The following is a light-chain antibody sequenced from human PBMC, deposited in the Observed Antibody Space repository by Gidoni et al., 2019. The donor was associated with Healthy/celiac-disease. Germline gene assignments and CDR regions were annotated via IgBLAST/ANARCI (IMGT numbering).Light chain of an antibody. CDR1: QSVSSN. V-gene: IGKV3-15*01. J-gene: IGKJ2*01. CDR2: GAS. Sequence: EIVMTQSPATLSVSPGERATLSCRASQSVSSNLAWYQQKPGQAPRPLIYGASTRATGIPARFSGSGSGTEFTLTISSLQSEDFAVYYCQQYNNWPLYTFXQXTKLEIK. CDR3: QQYNNWPLYT.